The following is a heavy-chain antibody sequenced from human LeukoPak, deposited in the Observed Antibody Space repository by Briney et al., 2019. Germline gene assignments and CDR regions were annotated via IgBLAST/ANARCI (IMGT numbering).Heavy chain of an antibody. J-gene: IGHJ6*03. CDR2: ISYDGIDK. V-gene: IGHV3-30*01. CDR3: ARDRGFCSGTSCAYIYYYMDV. Sequence: GGSLRLSCAASGLTFSSHAIHWVRQAPGKGLEGVAAISYDGIDKLYAASVKGRFTISRDNVRNTLYLQMDSLRAEDTAVYFCARDRGFCSGTSCAYIYYYMDVWGNGTTASVSS. CDR1: GLTFSSHA. D-gene: IGHD2-2*01.